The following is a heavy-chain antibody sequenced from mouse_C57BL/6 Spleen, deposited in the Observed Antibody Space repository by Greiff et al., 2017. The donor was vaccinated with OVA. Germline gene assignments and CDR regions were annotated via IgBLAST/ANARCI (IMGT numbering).Heavy chain of an antibody. D-gene: IGHD2-12*01. V-gene: IGHV1-64*01. J-gene: IGHJ1*03. Sequence: VQLQQPGAELVKPGASVKLSCKASGYTFTSYWMHWVKQRPGQGLEWIGMIHPNSGSTNYNEKFKSKATLTVDKSSSTAYMQLSSLTSEDSAVYYCARRNYTSSYWYFDVWGTGTTVTVSS. CDR3: ARRNYTSSYWYFDV. CDR1: GYTFTSYW. CDR2: IHPNSGST.